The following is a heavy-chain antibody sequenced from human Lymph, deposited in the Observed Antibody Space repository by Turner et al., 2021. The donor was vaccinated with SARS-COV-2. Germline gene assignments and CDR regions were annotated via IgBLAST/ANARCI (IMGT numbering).Heavy chain of an antibody. CDR1: GGSIRSGGYY. CDR2: IYYSGST. Sequence: QVQLQESGPGLVKPSQTLSLTCTLSGGSIRSGGYYWSWIRQHPGKGLEWIGYIYYSGSTYYNPSLKSRVTISVDTSKNQFSLKLSSVTAADTAVYYCARARTAGTNYPGDFDYWGQGTLVTVSS. CDR3: ARARTAGTNYPGDFDY. V-gene: IGHV4-31*03. J-gene: IGHJ4*02. D-gene: IGHD1-1*01.